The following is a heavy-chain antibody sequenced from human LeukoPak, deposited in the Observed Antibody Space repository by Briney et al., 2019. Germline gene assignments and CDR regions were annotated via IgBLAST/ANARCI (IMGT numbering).Heavy chain of an antibody. D-gene: IGHD3-22*01. CDR3: ALPGGLIGSGYYYFSY. CDR2: INHNGNVN. J-gene: IGHJ4*02. CDR1: GFTFSSYW. V-gene: IGHV3-7*03. Sequence: GGSLRLSCAASGFTFSSYWMNWARQAPGKGLEWVASINHNGNVNYYVDSVKGRFTISRDNAKNSLYLQMSNLRAEDTAVYFCALPGGLIGSGYYYFSYWGQGTLVTVSS.